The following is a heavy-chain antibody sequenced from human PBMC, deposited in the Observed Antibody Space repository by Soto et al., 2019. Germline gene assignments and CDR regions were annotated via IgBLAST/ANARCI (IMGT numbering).Heavy chain of an antibody. Sequence: KICCKSSGYSFATSALHWVRQAPGQRLEWMGWINVANGATKYSQKFQGRVTISRDTSTTTYFMDLSSLRSEDTAVYYCVRENNWAAYWGQGTLVTVSS. CDR3: VRENNWAAY. D-gene: IGHD1-20*01. V-gene: IGHV1-3*01. J-gene: IGHJ4*02. CDR2: INVANGAT. CDR1: GYSFATSA.